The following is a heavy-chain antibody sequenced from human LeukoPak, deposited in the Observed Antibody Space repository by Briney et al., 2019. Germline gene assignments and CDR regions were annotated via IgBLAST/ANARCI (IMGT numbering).Heavy chain of an antibody. V-gene: IGHV4-34*01. CDR3: ARGPSNYYGSGSYLDY. D-gene: IGHD3-10*01. CDR2: IKHSGST. CDR1: GVTFSGYY. Sequence: PSETLSLTCAVSGVTFSGYYWSWIRQPPGKGLEWVGKIKHSGSTNYNPSITSRVTISVDTSKNQFSLKLSSVTAADTAVYYCARGPSNYYGSGSYLDYWGQGTLVTVSS. J-gene: IGHJ4*02.